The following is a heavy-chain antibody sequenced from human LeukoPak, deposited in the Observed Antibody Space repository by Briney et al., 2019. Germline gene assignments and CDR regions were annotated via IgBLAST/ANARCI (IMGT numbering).Heavy chain of an antibody. J-gene: IGHJ4*02. CDR3: ASSTYDYVWGSYLGPFDY. CDR2: IYYSGST. Sequence: SETLSLTCTVSGGPISSYYWSWIRQPPGKGLEWIGYIYYSGSTNYNPSLKSRVTISVDTSKNQFSLKLSSVTAADTAVYYCASSTYDYVWGSYLGPFDYWGQGTLVTVSS. CDR1: GGPISSYY. V-gene: IGHV4-59*01. D-gene: IGHD3-16*02.